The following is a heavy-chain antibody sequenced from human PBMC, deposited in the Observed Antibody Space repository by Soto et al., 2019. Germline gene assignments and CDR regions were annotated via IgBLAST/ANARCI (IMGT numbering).Heavy chain of an antibody. J-gene: IGHJ5*02. CDR1: GGSISSSNYY. CDR3: AGHKTGPGLCWFDP. Sequence: SETLSLTCAVSGGSISSSNYYWGWIRQPPGKGLEWIGSIHYSGKTYYNPSLKSRVAISVDTSQNQFSLKLSSVTAADTAVYYCAGHKTGPGLCWFDPWGQGTLVTVSS. V-gene: IGHV4-39*01. D-gene: IGHD3-16*01. CDR2: IHYSGKT.